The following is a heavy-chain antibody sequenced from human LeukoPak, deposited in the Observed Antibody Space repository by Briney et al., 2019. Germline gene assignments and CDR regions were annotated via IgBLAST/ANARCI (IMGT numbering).Heavy chain of an antibody. D-gene: IGHD6-6*01. Sequence: KAGGSLRLSCAASGFTFSDYYMSWIRQAPGKGLEWVSYISSSGSTIYYADSVKGRFTISRDNAKNSLYLQMNSLRAEDTAVYYCARTIAAHRNSYYFDYWGQGTLVTVSS. V-gene: IGHV3-11*04. CDR1: GFTFSDYY. CDR2: ISSSGSTI. CDR3: ARTIAAHRNSYYFDY. J-gene: IGHJ4*02.